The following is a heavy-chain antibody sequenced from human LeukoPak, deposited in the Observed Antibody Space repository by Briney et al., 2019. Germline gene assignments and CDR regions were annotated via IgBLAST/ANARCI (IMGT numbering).Heavy chain of an antibody. D-gene: IGHD1-1*01. CDR3: ARRSWGERPYLDY. V-gene: IGHV3-7*05. CDR1: GFTFSNYW. CDR2: INEGGSEK. J-gene: IGHJ4*02. Sequence: PGGSLRHSCAASGFTFSNYWMSWVRQAPGKGLDWVAKINEGGSEKHHVDSVKGRFTISRDNAKNSLYLQMNGLRGEDTAVYYCARRSWGERPYLDYWGQGSLVTVSS.